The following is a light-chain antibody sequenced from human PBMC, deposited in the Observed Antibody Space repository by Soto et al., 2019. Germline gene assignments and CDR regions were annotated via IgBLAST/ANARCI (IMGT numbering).Light chain of an antibody. V-gene: IGLV1-44*01. J-gene: IGLJ2*01. CDR2: SNN. CDR1: SSNIGSNT. Sequence: QSVLTQPPSASGTPGQRVTITCSGSSSNIGSNTVSWYQQLPGTAPKLLIYSNNQRHSGVPDRFSGSKSGTSASLAISGLQSEDEAAYFCAAWDGSLSGPVVFGGGTKVTVL. CDR3: AAWDGSLSGPVV.